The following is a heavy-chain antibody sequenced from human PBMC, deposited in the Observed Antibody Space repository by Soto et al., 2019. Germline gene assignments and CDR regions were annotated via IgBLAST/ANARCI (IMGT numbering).Heavy chain of an antibody. CDR2: ISDSGENT. V-gene: IGHV3-23*01. J-gene: IGHJ4*02. Sequence: GGSLRLPCAASGLTFSRFAMTWVRQAPGKGLEWVSGISDSGENTYYADSVKGRFAISRDNSRSTHYLQMNSLRAEDTAVYYCTGETYYFDYWGPGTLVTVSS. D-gene: IGHD2-21*01. CDR1: GLTFSRFA. CDR3: TGETYYFDY.